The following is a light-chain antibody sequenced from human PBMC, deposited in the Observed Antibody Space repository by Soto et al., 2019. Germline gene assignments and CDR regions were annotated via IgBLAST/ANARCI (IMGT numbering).Light chain of an antibody. CDR1: QSFSSSY. CDR3: QQNRTSPPT. V-gene: IGKV3-20*01. J-gene: IGKJ1*01. Sequence: DIELTQSPGPLSFSPGERSTLSCRSSQSFSSSYLAWYQQKPGHAPRLLIYETSSRATGIPDRFSGSGSQTDFTLTISRLEPEDFAVYYCQQNRTSPPTFGQGTKVDIK. CDR2: ETS.